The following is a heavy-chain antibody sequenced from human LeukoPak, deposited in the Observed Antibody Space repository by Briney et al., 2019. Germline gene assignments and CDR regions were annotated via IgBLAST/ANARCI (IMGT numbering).Heavy chain of an antibody. CDR2: INHSGST. Sequence: SETLSLTCAVYGGSFSGYYWSWIRPPPGKGLEWIGEINHSGSTNYNPSLKSRVTISVDTSKNQFSLKLSSVTAADTAVYYCARKMGSSGYYFDYWGQGTLVTVSS. V-gene: IGHV4-34*01. CDR3: ARKMGSSGYYFDY. CDR1: GGSFSGYY. J-gene: IGHJ4*02. D-gene: IGHD6-6*01.